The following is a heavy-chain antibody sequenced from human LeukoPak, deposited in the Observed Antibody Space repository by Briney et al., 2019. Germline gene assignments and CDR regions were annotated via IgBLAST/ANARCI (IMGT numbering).Heavy chain of an antibody. V-gene: IGHV4-59*01. D-gene: IGHD6-13*01. CDR2: IYYSGST. CDR1: GGSISNYY. J-gene: IGHJ4*02. Sequence: SETLSLTCTVSGGSISNYYWSWIRQPPGKGLEWLGYIYYSGSTNYNPSLKSRVTISVDTPKNQFPLKLSSVTAADTAVYYCASARAYSSSWYGKYYFDYWGQGTLVTVSS. CDR3: ASARAYSSSWYGKYYFDY.